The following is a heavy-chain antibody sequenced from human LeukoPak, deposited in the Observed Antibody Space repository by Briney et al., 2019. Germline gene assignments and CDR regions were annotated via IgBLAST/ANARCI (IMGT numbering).Heavy chain of an antibody. J-gene: IGHJ4*02. CDR2: IRSKANSYAT. D-gene: IGHD4-17*01. CDR1: GFTFSGSA. CDR3: TRHYGDYAS. Sequence: LAGGSLRLSCAASGFTFSGSAMPWVRQASGKGLEWVGRIRSKANSYATAYAASVKGRFTISRDDSKNTAYLQMNSLKTKDTAVYYCTRHYGDYASWGQGTLVTVSS. V-gene: IGHV3-73*01.